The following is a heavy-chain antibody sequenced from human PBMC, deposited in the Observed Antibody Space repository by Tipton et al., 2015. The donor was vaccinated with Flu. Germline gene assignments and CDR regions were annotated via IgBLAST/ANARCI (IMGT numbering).Heavy chain of an antibody. D-gene: IGHD6-6*01. Sequence: SLRLSCAASGFTFSSYEMNWVRQAPGKGLEWISYISSSGSTISYVSSSGSTIYYADSVKGRFTISRDNAKNSLYLQMNSLRAEDTAIYYCARDSSARSSYYYGMDVWGQGTTVTVSS. CDR1: GFTFSSYE. CDR2: ISSSGSTISYVSSSGSTI. CDR3: ARDSSARSSYYYGMDV. V-gene: IGHV3-48*03. J-gene: IGHJ6*02.